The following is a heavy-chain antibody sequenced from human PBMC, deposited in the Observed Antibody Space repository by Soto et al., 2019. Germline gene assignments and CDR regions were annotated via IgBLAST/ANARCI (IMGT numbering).Heavy chain of an antibody. V-gene: IGHV3-72*01. CDR3: TRLALFGTRSSAYDA. J-gene: IGHJ5*02. CDR2: SRNKANSYTT. D-gene: IGHD3-22*01. Sequence: GGSLRLSCAASGFTFSDHYMDWVRQAPGKGLEWVGRSRNKANSYTTEYSAPVKGRFRISRDNSENSLYLQMSSLKTEDTAVYFCTRLALFGTRSSAYDAWGQGTLVIVSS. CDR1: GFTFSDHY.